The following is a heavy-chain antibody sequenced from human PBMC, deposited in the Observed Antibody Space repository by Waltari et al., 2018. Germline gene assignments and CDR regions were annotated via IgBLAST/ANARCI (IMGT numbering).Heavy chain of an antibody. CDR3: AKAPGPAAIHLFDY. Sequence: QVQLVESGGGVVQPGGSPRLSCAASGFIFRNYAMHWVRQAPGNGLEWVAFIRYDGTDEFYADSVKGRFTISRDNSKNTLYLQMNSLRGDDTAVYYCAKAPGPAAIHLFDYWGQGTLVTVSS. CDR2: IRYDGTDE. V-gene: IGHV3-30*02. CDR1: GFIFRNYA. D-gene: IGHD2-2*01. J-gene: IGHJ4*02.